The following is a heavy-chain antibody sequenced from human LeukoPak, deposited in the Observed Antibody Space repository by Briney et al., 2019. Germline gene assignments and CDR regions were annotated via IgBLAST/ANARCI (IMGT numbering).Heavy chain of an antibody. V-gene: IGHV3-66*01. D-gene: IGHD3-10*01. CDR2: IYSGGTT. CDR1: GFIVNSTY. J-gene: IGHJ5*02. Sequence: QAGGSLRLSCAASGFIVNSTYMSWVRQAPGKGLEWVSIIYSGGTTYYADSVKGRFTISRDNSENTLFLQMNSLRADDTAVYYCAKISGVGSGSYYWFDPWGQGTLVTVSS. CDR3: AKISGVGSGSYYWFDP.